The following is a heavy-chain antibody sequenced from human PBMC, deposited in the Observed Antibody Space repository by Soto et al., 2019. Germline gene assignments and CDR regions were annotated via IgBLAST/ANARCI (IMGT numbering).Heavy chain of an antibody. CDR1: GGTFSSYA. D-gene: IGHD4-17*01. CDR3: ATLPDYGDYGVIGDY. Sequence: GASVKVYCKASGGTFSSYAISWVRQAPGQGLEWMGGIIPIFGTANYAQKFQGRVTITADESTSTAYMELSSLRSEDTAVYYCATLPDYGDYGVIGDYWGQGTLVTVSS. J-gene: IGHJ4*02. V-gene: IGHV1-69*13. CDR2: IIPIFGTA.